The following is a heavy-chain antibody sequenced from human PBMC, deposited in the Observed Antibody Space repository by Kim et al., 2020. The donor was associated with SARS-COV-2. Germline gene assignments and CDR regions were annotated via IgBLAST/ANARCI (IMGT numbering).Heavy chain of an antibody. CDR2: INHSGST. CDR3: ARGSEDGYSSSSRFDY. V-gene: IGHV4-34*01. J-gene: IGHJ4*01. Sequence: SETLSLTCAVYGGSFSGYYWSWIRQPPGKGLEWIGEINHSGSTNYNPSLKSRVTISVDTSKNQFSLKLSSVTAADTAVYYCARGSEDGYSSSSRFDYCG. D-gene: IGHD6-6*01. CDR1: GGSFSGYY.